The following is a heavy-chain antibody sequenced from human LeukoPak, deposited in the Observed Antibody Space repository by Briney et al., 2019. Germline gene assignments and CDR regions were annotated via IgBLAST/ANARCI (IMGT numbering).Heavy chain of an antibody. V-gene: IGHV1-18*01. CDR3: ARHYCTSTSCDSRMRGSDFDY. J-gene: IGHJ4*02. D-gene: IGHD2-2*02. Sequence: ASVKVSCKASGYTFTSYGISWVRQAPGQGLEWMGWISAYNGNTNYAQKLQGRVTMTTDTSTSTAYMELRSLRSDDTAVYYCARHYCTSTSCDSRMRGSDFDYWGQGTLVTVSS. CDR1: GYTFTSYG. CDR2: ISAYNGNT.